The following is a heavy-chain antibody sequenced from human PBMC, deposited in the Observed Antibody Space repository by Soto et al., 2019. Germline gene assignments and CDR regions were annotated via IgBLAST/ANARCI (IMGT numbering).Heavy chain of an antibody. D-gene: IGHD6-6*01. J-gene: IGHJ6*02. CDR2: VYSTGGT. CDR1: GDSVGRFY. Sequence: QMQLHESGPGLVKPSETLSLICNVSGDSVGRFYWSWIRQSAGKGLEWIGRVYSTGGTAYNPALKGRVTISLDRSKNQFSLNLSSVTAADTAVYYCARVPYSSYPYYYYAVDVWGQGTTVTVSS. V-gene: IGHV4-4*07. CDR3: ARVPYSSYPYYYYAVDV.